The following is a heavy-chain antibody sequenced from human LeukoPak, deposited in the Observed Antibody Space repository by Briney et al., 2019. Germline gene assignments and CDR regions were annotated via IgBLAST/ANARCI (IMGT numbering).Heavy chain of an antibody. CDR1: GFTFSSYW. J-gene: IGHJ4*02. V-gene: IGHV3-7*01. D-gene: IGHD3-22*01. CDR3: ATPYYYDSSGHFDY. Sequence: GGSLRLSCAASGFTFSSYWMSWARQAPGKGLEWVANIKQDGSEKYYVDSVKGRFTISRDNAKNSLYLQMNSLRAEDTAVYYCATPYYYDSSGHFDYWGQGTLVTVSS. CDR2: IKQDGSEK.